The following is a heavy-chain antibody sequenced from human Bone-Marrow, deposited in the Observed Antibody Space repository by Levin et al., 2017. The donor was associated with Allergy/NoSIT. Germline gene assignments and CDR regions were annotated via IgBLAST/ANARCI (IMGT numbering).Heavy chain of an antibody. V-gene: IGHV4-61*09. J-gene: IGHJ6*03. CDR2: IYTSGNT. D-gene: IGHD5-24*01. Sequence: SETLSLTCTVSGVSITSGNYYWSWIRQPAGKGLEWIGHIYTSGNTNYNPSLKSRVTISVDTSKNQFSLKLRPVTAADTAVYYCARVLQYYYYYMDVWGKGTTVTVSS. CDR1: GVSITSGNYY. CDR3: ARVLQYYYYYMDV.